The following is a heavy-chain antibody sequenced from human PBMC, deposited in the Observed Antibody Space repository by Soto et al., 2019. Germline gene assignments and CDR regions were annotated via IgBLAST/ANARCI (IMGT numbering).Heavy chain of an antibody. CDR1: GGSISSGCYY. V-gene: IGHV4-31*02. Sequence: PSETLSLTCTVSGGSISSGCYYWSWIRQHPGKGLEWIGYIYYSGSTYYNPSLKSRVTISVDTSKNQFSLKLSSVTAADTAVYYCARQRGSQDYYYGMDVWGQGTTVTVSS. D-gene: IGHD6-13*01. J-gene: IGHJ6*02. CDR2: IYYSGST. CDR3: ARQRGSQDYYYGMDV.